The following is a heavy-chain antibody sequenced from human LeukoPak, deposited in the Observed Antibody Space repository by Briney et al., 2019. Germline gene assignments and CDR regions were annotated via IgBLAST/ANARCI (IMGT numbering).Heavy chain of an antibody. CDR1: GYTFTSYD. D-gene: IGHD2-2*03. Sequence: ASVKVSCKASGYTFTSYDINWVRQATGQGLEWMGWMNPNSGNTGYAQKFQGRVTMTRNTSISTAHMELGSLRSEDTAVYYCVRERGGGYCTSTSCYGWFDPWGQGTLVTVSS. CDR2: MNPNSGNT. V-gene: IGHV1-8*01. J-gene: IGHJ5*02. CDR3: VRERGGGYCTSTSCYGWFDP.